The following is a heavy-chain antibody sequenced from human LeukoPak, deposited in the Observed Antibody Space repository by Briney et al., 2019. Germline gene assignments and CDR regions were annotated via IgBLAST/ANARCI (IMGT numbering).Heavy chain of an antibody. D-gene: IGHD2-21*01. Sequence: PGGSLRLSCAASGFTFSSYSMNWVRQAPGKGLEWVSSISSSSSYIYYADSVKGRFTISRDNAKNSLYLQMNSLRAEDTAVYYCARDGGYCGGDCYAFDIWGQGTMVTVSS. V-gene: IGHV3-21*01. CDR1: GFTFSSYS. CDR3: ARDGGYCGGDCYAFDI. CDR2: ISSSSSYI. J-gene: IGHJ3*02.